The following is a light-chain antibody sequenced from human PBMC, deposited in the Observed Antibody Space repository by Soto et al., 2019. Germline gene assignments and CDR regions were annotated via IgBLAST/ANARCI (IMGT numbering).Light chain of an antibody. CDR1: QSISNY. Sequence: EIVLTQSPATLSLSPWERATLSCRASQSISNYLAWYQHKPGQAPRLLIYDASSRATGIPARFSGSGSGTDFTLTISSLEPEDFAVYFCQLRSNWPPTWTFGQGTKVEVK. V-gene: IGKV3-11*01. CDR2: DAS. J-gene: IGKJ1*01. CDR3: QLRSNWPPTWT.